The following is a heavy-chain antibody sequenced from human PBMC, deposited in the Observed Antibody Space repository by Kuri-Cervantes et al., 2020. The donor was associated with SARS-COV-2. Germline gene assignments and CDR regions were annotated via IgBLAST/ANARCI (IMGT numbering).Heavy chain of an antibody. Sequence: SVKVSCKASGGTFSSDAISWVRQAPGQGLEGMGGIIPSFGIANYAQKFQGRVTITADKSTSTAYMELSSLRSEDTAVYYCARGGVAATVRPDYWGQGTLVTVSS. V-gene: IGHV1-69*10. CDR2: IIPSFGIA. J-gene: IGHJ4*02. D-gene: IGHD6-13*01. CDR3: ARGGVAATVRPDY. CDR1: GGTFSSDA.